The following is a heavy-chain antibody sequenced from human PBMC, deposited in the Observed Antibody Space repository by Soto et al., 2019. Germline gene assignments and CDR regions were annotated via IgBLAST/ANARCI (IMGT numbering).Heavy chain of an antibody. CDR3: VKEASGASAKGRSPHFDY. J-gene: IGHJ4*02. CDR2: ISGST. D-gene: IGHD3-16*01. Sequence: GGSLRLSCVASGFTFSSYAMTWVRRAPGKGLEWVSTISGSTYYADSVKGRFTISRDNSKSTLYLEMNSLRVDDTAVYYCVKEASGASAKGRSPHFDYWGQGTLVTVSS. CDR1: GFTFSSYA. V-gene: IGHV3-23*01.